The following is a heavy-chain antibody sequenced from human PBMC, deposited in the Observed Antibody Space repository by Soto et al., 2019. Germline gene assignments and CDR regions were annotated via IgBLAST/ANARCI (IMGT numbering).Heavy chain of an antibody. CDR3: AAGDYEGFSAFDI. V-gene: IGHV4-39*01. CDR2: IQYSGST. Sequence: SETLSLTCTVSGGSFTSSSYYWGWISQPPGQGLEWIGTIQYSGSTWYNPSLESRVTKSVDTSKNQFSLRLSSVTAADTAVYYCAAGDYEGFSAFDIWGQGTLVTVSS. J-gene: IGHJ3*02. CDR1: GGSFTSSSYY. D-gene: IGHD4-17*01.